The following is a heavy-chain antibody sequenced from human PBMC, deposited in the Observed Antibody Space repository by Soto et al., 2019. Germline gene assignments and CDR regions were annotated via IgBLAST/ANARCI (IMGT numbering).Heavy chain of an antibody. J-gene: IGHJ6*02. Sequence: QVQLVQSGAEVKKPGASVMVSCKASGYTFTSYGISWVRQAPGQGLEWMGWISAYNGNTNYAQKLQGRVTMTTDTSTSTDYMELRSLRSDDTAVYYCARDGTRITNFLPKTTKYGMDVWGQGTTVTVSS. V-gene: IGHV1-18*04. CDR2: ISAYNGNT. D-gene: IGHD3-3*01. CDR1: GYTFTSYG. CDR3: ARDGTRITNFLPKTTKYGMDV.